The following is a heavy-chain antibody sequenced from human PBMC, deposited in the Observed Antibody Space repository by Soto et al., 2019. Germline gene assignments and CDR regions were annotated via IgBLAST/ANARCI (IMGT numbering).Heavy chain of an antibody. Sequence: SETLPLTCAVYGGSFSGYYWSWIRQPPGKGLEWIGEINHSGSTNYNPSLKSRVTISVGTSKNQFSLKLSSVTAADTAVYYCARGPRYDYVWGSYRYNNRFDYWGQGTLVTVSS. CDR2: INHSGST. CDR3: ARGPRYDYVWGSYRYNNRFDY. V-gene: IGHV4-34*01. CDR1: GGSFSGYY. D-gene: IGHD3-16*02. J-gene: IGHJ4*02.